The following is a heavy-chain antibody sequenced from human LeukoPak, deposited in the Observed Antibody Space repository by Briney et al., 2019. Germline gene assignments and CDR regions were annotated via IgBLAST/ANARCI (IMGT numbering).Heavy chain of an antibody. CDR2: IYTSGGT. V-gene: IGHV4-4*09. CDR3: ARGGGFASGYLL. J-gene: IGHJ4*02. Sequence: SETLSLTCTVYGDSISSYYWSWIRQPPGKGLEWIGYIYTSGGTNYIPSLKGRVTISIDTSKNQFSLKLSSVTAADTAVYYCARGGGFASGYLLWGQGVLVTVSS. D-gene: IGHD3-22*01. CDR1: GDSISSYY.